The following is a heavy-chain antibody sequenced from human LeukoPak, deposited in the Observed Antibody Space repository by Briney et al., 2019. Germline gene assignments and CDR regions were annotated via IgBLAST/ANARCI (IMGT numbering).Heavy chain of an antibody. Sequence: GASVKVSCKASGCTFTSYGISWVRQAPGQGLEWMGWISAYNGNTNYAQKLQGRVTMTTDTSTSTAYMELRSLRSDDTAVYYCARDGIVAYCGGDCYSNPIHFDYWGQGTLVTVSS. CDR3: ARDGIVAYCGGDCYSNPIHFDY. J-gene: IGHJ4*02. V-gene: IGHV1-18*01. CDR1: GCTFTSYG. CDR2: ISAYNGNT. D-gene: IGHD2-21*02.